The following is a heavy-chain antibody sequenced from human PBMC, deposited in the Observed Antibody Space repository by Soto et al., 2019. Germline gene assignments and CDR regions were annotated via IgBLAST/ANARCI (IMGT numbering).Heavy chain of an antibody. CDR2: ISYDGSNK. V-gene: IGHV3-30*18. J-gene: IGHJ4*02. D-gene: IGHD2-15*01. CDR1: GFTFSSYG. CDR3: AKDPGYCSGGSCYLPHFDY. Sequence: QVQLVESGGGVVQPGRSLRLSCAASGFTFSSYGMHWVRQAPGKGLEWVAVISYDGSNKYYADSVKGRFTISRDNSKNTLYLQMNSLRAEDTAVYYCAKDPGYCSGGSCYLPHFDYWGQGTPVTVSS.